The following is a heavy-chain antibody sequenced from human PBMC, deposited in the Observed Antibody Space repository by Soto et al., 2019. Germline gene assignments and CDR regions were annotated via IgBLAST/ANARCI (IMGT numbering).Heavy chain of an antibody. CDR1: GFTFSSYS. J-gene: IGHJ6*02. V-gene: IGHV3-21*01. CDR2: ISSSSSYI. D-gene: IGHD6-13*01. Sequence: EVQLVESGGGLVKPGGSLRLSCSASGFTFSSYSMNWFRQAPGKGLEWVSSISSSSSYIYYADSVKGRFTISRDNAKNSLYLQMNSLRAEDTAVYYCARDLIGRGIAAAGSNPYYYGMDVWGQGTTVTVSS. CDR3: ARDLIGRGIAAAGSNPYYYGMDV.